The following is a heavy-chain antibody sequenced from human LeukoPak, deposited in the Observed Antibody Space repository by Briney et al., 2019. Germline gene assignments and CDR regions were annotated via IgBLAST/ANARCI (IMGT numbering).Heavy chain of an antibody. CDR2: INSDGSST. CDR1: GFTFSSYW. CDR3: AKDRHITMVRGYFDY. V-gene: IGHV3-74*01. Sequence: PGGSLRLSCAASGFTFSSYWMHWVRQAPGKGLVWVSRINSDGSSTSYADSVKGRFTISRDNAKNSLYLQMNSLRAEDTALYYCAKDRHITMVRGYFDYWGQGTLVTVSS. D-gene: IGHD3-10*01. J-gene: IGHJ4*02.